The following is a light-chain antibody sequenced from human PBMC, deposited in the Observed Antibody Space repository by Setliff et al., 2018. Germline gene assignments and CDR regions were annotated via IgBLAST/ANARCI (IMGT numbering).Light chain of an antibody. Sequence: QSALTQPASMSGSPGQSITISCTGTNSDVGGYNYVSWYQQHPGKAPKLMIYEVNKRPSGVPDRFSGSKSGNTASLTVSGLQAEDEADYYCSSNIGSNNFDVFGTGTKVTVL. CDR1: NSDVGGYNY. CDR2: EVN. J-gene: IGLJ1*01. V-gene: IGLV2-8*01. CDR3: SSNIGSNNFDV.